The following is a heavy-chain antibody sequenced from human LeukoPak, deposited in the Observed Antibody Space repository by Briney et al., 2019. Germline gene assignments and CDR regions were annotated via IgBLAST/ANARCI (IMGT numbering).Heavy chain of an antibody. D-gene: IGHD1-1*01. CDR2: IYTHGST. CDR3: ARDSVEGY. Sequence: SETLSLTRTVSGGFMGGYSWSWLRQPAGKGLEWIGRIYTHGSTNHKPSVKRRVTMSVDTSKNQFSPKRSSVTAADTGVYYCARDSVEGYWGQGTLVTVSS. J-gene: IGHJ4*02. V-gene: IGHV4-4*07. CDR1: GGFMGGYS.